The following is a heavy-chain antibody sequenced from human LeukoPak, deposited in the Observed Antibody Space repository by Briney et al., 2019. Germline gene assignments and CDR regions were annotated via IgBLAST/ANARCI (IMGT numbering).Heavy chain of an antibody. CDR2: ISYDGSNK. J-gene: IGHJ4*02. V-gene: IGHV3-30*18. Sequence: GGSLRLSCAASGFTFSSYGMHWVRQAPGKGLEWVAVISYDGSNKYYADSVKGRFTISRDNSKNTLYLQMNSLRAEDTAVYYCAKDVHFDYWGQGTLVTVSS. CDR3: AKDVHFDY. CDR1: GFTFSSYG.